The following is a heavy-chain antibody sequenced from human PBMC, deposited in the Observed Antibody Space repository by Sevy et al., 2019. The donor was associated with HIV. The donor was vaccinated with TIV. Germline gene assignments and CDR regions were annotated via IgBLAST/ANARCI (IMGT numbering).Heavy chain of an antibody. Sequence: ASVKVSCKASGYTFTSYDINWVRQATGQGLEWMGWMNPNSGNTGYAQKFQGRVTMTRNTSISTAYMELSSLRSEETAVYYCARGRGGYDYVWGSYRYMGWFDPWGQGTLVTVSS. J-gene: IGHJ5*02. CDR2: MNPNSGNT. CDR3: ARGRGGYDYVWGSYRYMGWFDP. D-gene: IGHD3-16*02. CDR1: GYTFTSYD. V-gene: IGHV1-8*01.